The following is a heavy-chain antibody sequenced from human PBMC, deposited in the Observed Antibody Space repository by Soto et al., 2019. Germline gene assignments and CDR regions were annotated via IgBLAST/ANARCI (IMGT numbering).Heavy chain of an antibody. Sequence: GGSLRLSCAASGFTLSGSRIHWVRQASGKGLEWVGRIRSKADSYATAYAATVKGRFTISRDDSKNTANLQMNSLKTEDTAVYYCTSQYCGGDCSRVDPWGQGTLVTVSS. V-gene: IGHV3-73*01. CDR2: IRSKADSYAT. CDR3: TSQYCGGDCSRVDP. D-gene: IGHD2-21*02. J-gene: IGHJ5*02. CDR1: GFTLSGSR.